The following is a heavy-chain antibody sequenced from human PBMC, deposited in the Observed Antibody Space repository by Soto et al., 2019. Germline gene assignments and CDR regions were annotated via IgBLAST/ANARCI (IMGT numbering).Heavy chain of an antibody. J-gene: IGHJ3*02. Sequence: GGSLRLSCAASGFTFSSYGMHWVRQAPGKGLEWVAVIWYDGSNKYYADSVKGRFTISRDNSKNTLYLQMNSLRAEDTAVYYCARDPGGSSSSYAFDIWGQGTMVTVSS. D-gene: IGHD6-6*01. CDR3: ARDPGGSSSSYAFDI. V-gene: IGHV3-33*08. CDR2: IWYDGSNK. CDR1: GFTFSSYG.